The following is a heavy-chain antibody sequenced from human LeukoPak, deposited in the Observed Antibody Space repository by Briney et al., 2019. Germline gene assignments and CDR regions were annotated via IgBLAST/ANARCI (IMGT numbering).Heavy chain of an antibody. D-gene: IGHD3-22*01. CDR2: IHHSGTT. CDR3: ARDLHYYDSSGYYDY. Sequence: SGTLSLTCTVSGGSISSSTWWSWVRQPPGKGLECIGEIHHSGTTNYNPSLKSRVTISIDKSKNQFSLKLNSVTAADTAVYYCARDLHYYDSSGYYDYWGQGTLVTVSS. CDR1: GGSISSSTW. V-gene: IGHV4-4*02. J-gene: IGHJ4*02.